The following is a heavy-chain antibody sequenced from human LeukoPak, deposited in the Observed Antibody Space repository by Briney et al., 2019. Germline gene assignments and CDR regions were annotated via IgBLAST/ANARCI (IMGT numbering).Heavy chain of an antibody. Sequence: ASVKVSCKASGYTFTGYYMHWVRQAPGQGLEWMGWINPNSGGTNYAQKFQGRVTMTRDTSISTAYMELSRLRSDDTAVSYCARDPITIFGVVTPPVDYWGQGTLVTVSS. V-gene: IGHV1-2*02. CDR3: ARDPITIFGVVTPPVDY. CDR1: GYTFTGYY. J-gene: IGHJ4*02. D-gene: IGHD3-3*01. CDR2: INPNSGGT.